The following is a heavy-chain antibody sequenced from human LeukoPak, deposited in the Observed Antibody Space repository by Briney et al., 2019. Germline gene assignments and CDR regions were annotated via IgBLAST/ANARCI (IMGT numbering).Heavy chain of an antibody. CDR2: ISGSGGST. D-gene: IGHD6-13*01. J-gene: IGHJ4*02. CDR1: GFTFSSYG. V-gene: IGHV3-23*01. CDR3: AVGAAGLDY. Sequence: QTGGSLRLSCAASGFTFSSYGMSWVRQAPGKGLEWVSAISGSGGSTYYADSVKGRFTISRDNAKNTLYLQMNSLRAEDTAVYYCAVGAAGLDYWGQGTQVTVSS.